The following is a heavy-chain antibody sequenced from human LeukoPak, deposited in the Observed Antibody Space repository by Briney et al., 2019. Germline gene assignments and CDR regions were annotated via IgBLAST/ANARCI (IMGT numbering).Heavy chain of an antibody. J-gene: IGHJ4*02. CDR2: IYYSGST. D-gene: IGHD4-17*01. V-gene: IGHV4-39*07. CDR1: GGSISSGTYY. Sequence: SETLSLTCTVSGGSISSGTYYWSWIRQPPGKGLEWIGSIYYSGSTYYNPSLKSRVTISVDTSKNQFSLKLSSVTAADTAVYYCARALLGLDGDYFDYWGQGTLVTVSS. CDR3: ARALLGLDGDYFDY.